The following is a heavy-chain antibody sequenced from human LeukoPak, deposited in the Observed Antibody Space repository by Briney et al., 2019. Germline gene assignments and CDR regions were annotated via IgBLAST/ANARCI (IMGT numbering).Heavy chain of an antibody. CDR1: GFTFFSYT. J-gene: IGHJ4*02. Sequence: GGSLRLSCAASGFTFFSYTMNWVRQAPGKGLEWVSSISSSSSYIYYADSVKGRFTISRDNAKSSLYLQMNSLRAEDTAVYYCATSKYSGSYWGQGTLVTVSS. V-gene: IGHV3-21*04. CDR2: ISSSSSYI. CDR3: ATSKYSGSY. D-gene: IGHD1-26*01.